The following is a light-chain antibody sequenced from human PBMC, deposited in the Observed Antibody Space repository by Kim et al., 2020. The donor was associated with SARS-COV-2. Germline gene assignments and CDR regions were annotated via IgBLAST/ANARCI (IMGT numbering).Light chain of an antibody. Sequence: SSELTQDPAVSVALGQTVRLTCQGDSLRSYYASWYQQKPGQAPVLVIYGKNNRPSGIPDLFSGSSSGNTATLTTTGAQAEDEADYYCNSRDSSGNSVVFGGGTKLTVL. CDR1: SLRSYY. J-gene: IGLJ2*01. CDR2: GKN. V-gene: IGLV3-19*01. CDR3: NSRDSSGNSVV.